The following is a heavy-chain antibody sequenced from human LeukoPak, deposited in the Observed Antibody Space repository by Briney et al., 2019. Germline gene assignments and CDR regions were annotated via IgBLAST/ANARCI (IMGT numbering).Heavy chain of an antibody. CDR3: ARERETGTVPGWLDP. Sequence: GASVKVSCKASGYTFTGYYMHWVRQAPGQGLEWMGRINPNSGGTNYAQKFQGRVTMTRDTSISTAYMELSRLRSDDTAVYYCARERETGTVPGWLDPWGQGTLVTVSS. D-gene: IGHD1-1*01. CDR2: INPNSGGT. J-gene: IGHJ5*02. CDR1: GYTFTGYY. V-gene: IGHV1-2*06.